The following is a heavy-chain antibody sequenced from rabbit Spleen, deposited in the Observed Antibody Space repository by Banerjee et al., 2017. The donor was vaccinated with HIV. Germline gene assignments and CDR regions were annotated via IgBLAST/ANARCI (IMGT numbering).Heavy chain of an antibody. CDR2: IDPIFGTT. Sequence: EESGGGLVQPGGSLTLSCKASRFDFNSGGVSWVRQAPGKGLDWIGYIDPIFGTTVYASWVNGRFTISSHNAQNTLYLQLNSLTAADTATYFCARDLAGVIGWNFNLWGQGTLVTV. V-gene: IGHV1S47*01. CDR3: ARDLAGVIGWNFNL. J-gene: IGHJ4*01. D-gene: IGHD4-1*01. CDR1: RFDFNSGG.